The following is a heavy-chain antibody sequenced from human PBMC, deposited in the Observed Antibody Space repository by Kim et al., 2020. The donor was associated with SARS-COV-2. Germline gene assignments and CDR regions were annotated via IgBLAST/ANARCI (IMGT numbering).Heavy chain of an antibody. J-gene: IGHJ6*02. CDR3: ARVRFFGWLVYGMDV. Sequence: SETLSLTCAVYGGSFSGYYWSWIRQPPGKGLEWIGEINHSGSTNYNPSLKSRVTISVDTSKNQFSLKLSSVTAADTAVYYCARVRFFGWLVYGMDVWGQGTTVTVSS. CDR2: INHSGST. V-gene: IGHV4-34*01. D-gene: IGHD3-3*01. CDR1: GGSFSGYY.